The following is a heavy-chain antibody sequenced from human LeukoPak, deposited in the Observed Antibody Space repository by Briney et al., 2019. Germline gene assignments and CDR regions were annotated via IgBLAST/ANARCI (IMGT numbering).Heavy chain of an antibody. CDR1: GGSISSYY. CDR3: ARDFGMATTQI. Sequence: SETLSLTCIVSGGSISSYYWSWIRQPPGKGLEWIGYIYYSGSTNYNPSLKSRVTISVDTSKNQFSLKLSSVTAADTAVYYCARDFGMATTQIWGQGTMVTVSS. V-gene: IGHV4-59*01. D-gene: IGHD5-24*01. CDR2: IYYSGST. J-gene: IGHJ3*02.